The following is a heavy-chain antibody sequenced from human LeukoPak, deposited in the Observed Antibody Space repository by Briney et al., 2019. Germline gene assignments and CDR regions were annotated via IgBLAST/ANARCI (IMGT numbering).Heavy chain of an antibody. Sequence: GGSLRLSCAASGFTFNNYWMTWVRQAPGKGLEWVASIKQDGSEKYYVDSVKGRFTISRDNAKNSLYLQMNSLRAEDTAVYYCASPEWLPDSIDIWGQGTMVTVSS. V-gene: IGHV3-7*01. CDR3: ASPEWLPDSIDI. CDR2: IKQDGSEK. D-gene: IGHD3-3*01. J-gene: IGHJ3*02. CDR1: GFTFNNYW.